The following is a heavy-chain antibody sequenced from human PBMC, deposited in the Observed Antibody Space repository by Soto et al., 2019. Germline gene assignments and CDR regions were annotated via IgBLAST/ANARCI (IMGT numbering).Heavy chain of an antibody. CDR3: AKTTFYHGSGSYFPFDY. CDR2: ISSSGGNT. V-gene: IGHV3-23*01. Sequence: GGSLRLSCAASGFTFSNYGMTWVRRTPGKGLEWVSSISSSGGNTYYADSVKGRFTISRDNSKNTLYLQMNSLRADDTAAYYCAKTTFYHGSGSYFPFDYWGQGTLVTV. CDR1: GFTFSNYG. J-gene: IGHJ4*02. D-gene: IGHD3-10*01.